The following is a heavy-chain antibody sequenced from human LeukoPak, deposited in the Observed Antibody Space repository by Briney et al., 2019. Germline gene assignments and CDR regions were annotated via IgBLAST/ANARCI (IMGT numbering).Heavy chain of an antibody. CDR2: IYYSGST. CDR1: GGSISSYY. D-gene: IGHD1-26*01. J-gene: IGHJ5*02. V-gene: IGHV4-59*01. CDR3: ARLLPLTPPFDP. Sequence: SETLSLTCTVSGGSISSYYWSWIRQPPGKGLEWIGYIYYSGSTNYNPSLKSRVTISVDTSKNQFSLKLSSVTAADTAVYYCARLLPLTPPFDPWGQGTLVTVSS.